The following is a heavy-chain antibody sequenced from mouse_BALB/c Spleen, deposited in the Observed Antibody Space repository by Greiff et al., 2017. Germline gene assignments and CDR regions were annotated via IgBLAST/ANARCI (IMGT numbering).Heavy chain of an antibody. CDR1: GYAFTNYL. J-gene: IGHJ2*01. D-gene: IGHD1-1*01. V-gene: IGHV1-54*03. Sequence: QVQLQQSGAELVRPGTSVKVSCKASGYAFTNYLIEWVKQRPGQGLEWIGVINPGSGGTNYNEKFKGKATLTADKSSSTAYMQLSSLTSDDSAVYFCARSPLLLLRGFDYWGQGTTLTVAS. CDR2: INPGSGGT. CDR3: ARSPLLLLRGFDY.